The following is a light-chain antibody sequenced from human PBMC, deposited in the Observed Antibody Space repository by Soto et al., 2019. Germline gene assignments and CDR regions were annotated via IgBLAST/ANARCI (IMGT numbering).Light chain of an antibody. CDR2: AVS. Sequence: DIVLTQSPGTLSLSPGERATLSCRASQSVDSRYLAWYQQKPGQAPRLVIHAVSRRATGIPDRFSGSGSGTDFTLTISRREPEVFAEYYCQKYGNSPRYSFGQGTYLEIK. CDR1: QSVDSRY. CDR3: QKYGNSPRYS. J-gene: IGKJ2*03. V-gene: IGKV3-20*01.